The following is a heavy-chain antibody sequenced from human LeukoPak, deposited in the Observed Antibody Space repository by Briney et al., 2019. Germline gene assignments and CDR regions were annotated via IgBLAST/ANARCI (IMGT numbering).Heavy chain of an antibody. CDR3: ARHRGYCSSTSCYTYWYFDL. CDR2: IDTSDSYT. CDR1: GSSFTSYW. V-gene: IGHV5-10-1*01. J-gene: IGHJ2*01. Sequence: GASLQISCEGSGSSFTSYWISWVRPLPGKGLEWMGRIDTSDSYTNYSPSFQGHVTISADKSISTAYLQWSSLKASDTAMYYCARHRGYCSSTSCYTYWYFDLWGRGTLVTVSS. D-gene: IGHD2-2*02.